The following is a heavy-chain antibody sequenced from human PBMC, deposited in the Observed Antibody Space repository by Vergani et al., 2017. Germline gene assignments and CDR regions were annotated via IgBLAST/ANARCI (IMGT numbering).Heavy chain of an antibody. CDR1: GGTFSSYA. Sequence: QVQLVQSGAEVKKPGSSVKVSCKAPGGTFSSYAISWVRQAPGQGLEWMGRIIPILGIANYAQKFQGRVTITAVKSTSTAYMELSSLRSEDTAVYYCARLYSSSSGDAFDIWGQGTMVTVSS. CDR2: IIPILGIA. V-gene: IGHV1-69*04. J-gene: IGHJ3*02. D-gene: IGHD6-6*01. CDR3: ARLYSSSSGDAFDI.